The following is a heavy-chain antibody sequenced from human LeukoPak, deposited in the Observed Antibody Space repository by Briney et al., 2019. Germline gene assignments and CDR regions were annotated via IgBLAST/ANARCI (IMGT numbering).Heavy chain of an antibody. D-gene: IGHD3-16*02. J-gene: IGHJ4*02. CDR3: AKAFVVWGSYPIDY. Sequence: ASVKVSCKASGYTFTGYYMHWVRQAPGQGLEWMGWINPNSGGTNYAQKFQGRVTMTRDTSISTAYMELSSLRAEDTAVYYCAKAFVVWGSYPIDYWGQGTLVTVSS. CDR2: INPNSGGT. CDR1: GYTFTGYY. V-gene: IGHV1-2*02.